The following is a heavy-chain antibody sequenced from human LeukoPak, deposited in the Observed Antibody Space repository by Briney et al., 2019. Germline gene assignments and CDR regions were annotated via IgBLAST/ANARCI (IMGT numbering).Heavy chain of an antibody. Sequence: ASVKVSCKASGGTFSSYAISWVRQAPGQGLEWMGRIIPIFGTANYAQKFQGRVTITTDESTSTAYMELSSLRSEDTAVYYCASDVTIFGVRDYYIDYWGQGTLVTVSS. CDR2: IIPIFGTA. V-gene: IGHV1-69*05. CDR3: ASDVTIFGVRDYYIDY. D-gene: IGHD3-3*01. CDR1: GGTFSSYA. J-gene: IGHJ4*02.